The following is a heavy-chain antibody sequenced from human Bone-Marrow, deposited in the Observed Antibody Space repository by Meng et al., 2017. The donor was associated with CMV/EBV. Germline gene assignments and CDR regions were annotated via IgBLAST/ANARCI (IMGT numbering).Heavy chain of an antibody. CDR2: ISSSSSTI. Sequence: GESLKISCAASGFTFSSYSMNWVRQAPGKGLEWVSYISSSSSTIYYADSVKGRFTISRDNAKNSLYLQMNSLRAEDTAVYYCARVPTMVRGVITGGGRDYYGMDVSSQGTAVTFSS. V-gene: IGHV3-48*04. J-gene: IGHJ6*02. CDR1: GFTFSSYS. D-gene: IGHD3-10*01. CDR3: ARVPTMVRGVITGGGRDYYGMDV.